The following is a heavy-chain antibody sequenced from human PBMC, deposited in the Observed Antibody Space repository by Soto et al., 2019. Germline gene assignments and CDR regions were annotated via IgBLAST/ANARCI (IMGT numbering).Heavy chain of an antibody. D-gene: IGHD3-9*01. Sequence: ITSGVSVGWIRQPPGKALEWLALIFWDDDKRYSPSLKKRLTITKDTSKNQVVLTMTNMSPVDTATYYCAPLYYDIDHWGQGALVTVSS. CDR3: APLYYDIDH. CDR1: ITSGVS. V-gene: IGHV2-5*02. CDR2: IFWDDDK. J-gene: IGHJ4*02.